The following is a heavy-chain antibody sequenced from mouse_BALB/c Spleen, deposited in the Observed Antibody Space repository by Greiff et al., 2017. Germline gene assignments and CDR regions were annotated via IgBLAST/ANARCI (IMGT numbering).Heavy chain of an antibody. CDR1: GYSITSGYS. J-gene: IGHJ3*01. D-gene: IGHD2-1*01. CDR2: IRYSGST. CDR3: AGGHYGSYAWFAY. V-gene: IGHV3-1*02. Sequence: VQLKESGPDLVKPSQSLSLTCTVTGYSITSGYSWHWIRQFPGNKLEWMGYIRYSGSTNYNPSLKSRTSITRDTSKNQFFLRLNSVTTEDPATEYCAGGHYGSYAWFAYWGQGTLVTVSA.